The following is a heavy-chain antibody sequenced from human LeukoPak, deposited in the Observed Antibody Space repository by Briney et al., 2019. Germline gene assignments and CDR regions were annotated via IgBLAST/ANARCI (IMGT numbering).Heavy chain of an antibody. D-gene: IGHD6-6*01. CDR2: IYYSGST. Sequence: VKPSETLSLTCTVSGGSVSSHYWSWIRQPPGKGLEWIGYIYYSGSTNYNPSLKSRVTISVDTSKNQFSLKLSSVTAADTAMYYCARGIAARPKPRNYYYYYMDVWGKGTTVTVSS. CDR1: GGSVSSHY. V-gene: IGHV4-59*02. J-gene: IGHJ6*03. CDR3: ARGIAARPKPRNYYYYYMDV.